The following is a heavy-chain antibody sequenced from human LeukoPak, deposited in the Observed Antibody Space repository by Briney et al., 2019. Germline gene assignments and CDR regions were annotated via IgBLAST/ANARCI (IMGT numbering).Heavy chain of an antibody. CDR1: GGTFSSYA. CDR3: ARAGVVVTAGTWAFDI. Sequence: ASVKVSCKASGGTFSSYAISWVRQAPGQGLEWMGGIIPIFGTANYAQKFQGRVTITADKSTSTAYMELSSLRSEDTAVYYCARAGVVVTAGTWAFDIWGQGTMVTVSS. CDR2: IIPIFGTA. V-gene: IGHV1-69*06. D-gene: IGHD2-21*02. J-gene: IGHJ3*02.